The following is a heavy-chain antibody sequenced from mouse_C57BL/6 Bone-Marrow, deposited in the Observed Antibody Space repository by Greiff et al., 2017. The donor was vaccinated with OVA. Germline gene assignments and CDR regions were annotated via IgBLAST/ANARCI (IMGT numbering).Heavy chain of an antibody. CDR3: ARWGYYVSMDY. Sequence: VQLQQSGAELVRPGTSVKVSCKASGYAFTNYLIDWVKQRPGQGLEWIGVINPGSGGTNYNEKFKGKATLTADKSSSTAYMQLSSLTSEDAAVYFCARWGYYVSMDYWGQGTSVTVSS. CDR2: INPGSGGT. J-gene: IGHJ4*01. V-gene: IGHV1-54*01. D-gene: IGHD2-1*01. CDR1: GYAFTNYL.